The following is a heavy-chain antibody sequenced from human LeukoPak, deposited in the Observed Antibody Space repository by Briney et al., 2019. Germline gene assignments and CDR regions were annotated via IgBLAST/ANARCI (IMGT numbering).Heavy chain of an antibody. Sequence: GGSLRLSCAASGFTFSSYSMNWVRQAPGKGLEWVSSISSSSSYIYYADSVKGRFTISRDNAKNSLYLQMNSLRAEDTAVYYCARDLEVSDGYNYAYWGQGTLVTVSS. J-gene: IGHJ4*02. CDR1: GFTFSSYS. CDR3: ARDLEVSDGYNYAY. D-gene: IGHD5-24*01. CDR2: ISSSSSYI. V-gene: IGHV3-21*01.